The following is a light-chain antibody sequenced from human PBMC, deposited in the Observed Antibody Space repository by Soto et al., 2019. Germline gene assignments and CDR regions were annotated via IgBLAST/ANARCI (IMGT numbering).Light chain of an antibody. V-gene: IGKV1-5*03. J-gene: IGKJ1*01. CDR1: QSISTW. Sequence: DIQMTQSPSTLPASVGDRVTITCRASQSISTWLAWYQQKPGKAHKLLIYKAYSLESGVQSRFSGSGSGTEFTLTIRSLQPDDFATYYCKQYNSYSWTFGQGTKVDIK. CDR3: KQYNSYSWT. CDR2: KAY.